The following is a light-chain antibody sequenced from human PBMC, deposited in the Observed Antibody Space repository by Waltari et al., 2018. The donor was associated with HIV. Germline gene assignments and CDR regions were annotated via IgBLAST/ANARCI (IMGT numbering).Light chain of an antibody. Sequence: DIQLTQSPSFLSSAVGDKVTITCRANVDISYYLVWYQHKPGTAPKLLIYGASTLQRGVPSRFSGSGSGTDFILTINSLQSEDFGTYYCQQSETYPITFGQGTRLEIK. CDR3: QQSETYPIT. V-gene: IGKV1-9*01. CDR1: VDISYY. CDR2: GAS. J-gene: IGKJ5*01.